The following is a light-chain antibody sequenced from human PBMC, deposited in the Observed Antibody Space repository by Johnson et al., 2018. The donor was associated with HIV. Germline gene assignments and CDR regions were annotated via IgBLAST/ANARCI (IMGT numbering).Light chain of an antibody. J-gene: IGLJ1*01. V-gene: IGLV1-51*01. CDR3: GTWETSLSAGLRDV. CDR1: SSNIGNNY. Sequence: QPVLTQPPSVSAAPGQTVTISCSGSSSNIGNNYVSWYHHLPGTAPKLLIYDNDKRPSGTPDRFSGSKSATSATLGITGLQTGDEADYYCGTWETSLSAGLRDVFGPGTKVTVL. CDR2: DND.